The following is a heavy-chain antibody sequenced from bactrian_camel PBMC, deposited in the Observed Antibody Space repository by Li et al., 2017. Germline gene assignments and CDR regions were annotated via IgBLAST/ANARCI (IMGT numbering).Heavy chain of an antibody. Sequence: QLVESGGDSVQAGGTLRLSCVASGHTDSIDSLITMGWLRQAPGKEREGVAVIDRDGTTAYADSVKGRFTISRDNAKNTLYLQLNSLKTEDTATYYCAKDRNGGSWNVEPLADFGYWGQGTQVTVS. V-gene: IGHV3S53*01. D-gene: IGHD6*01. CDR3: AKDRNGGSWNVEPLADFGY. CDR1: GHTDSIDSLIT. J-gene: IGHJ6*01. CDR2: IDRDGTT.